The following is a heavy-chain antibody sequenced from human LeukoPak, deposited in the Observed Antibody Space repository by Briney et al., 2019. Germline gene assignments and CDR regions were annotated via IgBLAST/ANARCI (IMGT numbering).Heavy chain of an antibody. CDR1: GGSISGYY. Sequence: SETLSLTCTVSGGSISGYYWSWIRQPAGKGLEWIGRIYTSGSTDYNPSLRSRVTMSVDTSRNQFSLKLTSVTAADTAVYCCARESKSYDGSGYYHDYWGQGTLVTVSS. J-gene: IGHJ4*02. D-gene: IGHD3-22*01. CDR3: ARESKSYDGSGYYHDY. V-gene: IGHV4-4*07. CDR2: IYTSGST.